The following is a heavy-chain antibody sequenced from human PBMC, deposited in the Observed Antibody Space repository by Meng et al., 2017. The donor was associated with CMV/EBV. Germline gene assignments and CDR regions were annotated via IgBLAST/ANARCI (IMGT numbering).Heavy chain of an antibody. CDR1: GYTFTGYD. V-gene: IGHV1-8*01. Sequence: ASVKVSCKASGYTFTGYDINWVRQATGQGLEWMGWMNPNSGNTGYAQKFQGRVTMTRNTSITTAYMELSSLRSEDTAVYYCARGRGRFWSGELDYWGQGTLVTVPQ. D-gene: IGHD3-3*01. CDR2: MNPNSGNT. CDR3: ARGRGRFWSGELDY. J-gene: IGHJ4*02.